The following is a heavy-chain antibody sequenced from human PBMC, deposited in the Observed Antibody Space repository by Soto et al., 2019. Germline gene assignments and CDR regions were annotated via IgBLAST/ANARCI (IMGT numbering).Heavy chain of an antibody. CDR2: IKYDGGET. CDR3: ARGDSDAFDI. V-gene: IGHV3-7*04. D-gene: IGHD2-21*02. CDR1: GFTFSRSW. J-gene: IGHJ3*02. Sequence: GGSLRLSCAASGFTFSRSWMSWVRQGPGKGLEWVAHIKYDGGETYYVDSVKGRFTISRDNAKTSLYLHMNSLRAEDTAVYYCARGDSDAFDIWGQGTMVTVSS.